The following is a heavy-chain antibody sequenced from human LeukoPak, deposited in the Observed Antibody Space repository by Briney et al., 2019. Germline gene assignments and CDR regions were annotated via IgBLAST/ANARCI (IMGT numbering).Heavy chain of an antibody. J-gene: IGHJ3*02. CDR3: ARESGFGELFPYAFDI. D-gene: IGHD3-10*01. Sequence: GGSLRLSCAASGFTVSNNYMSWVRQAPGKGLEWVSVLYSGGNTYYTDSVKGRFAISRDYSRNAVYLQMNSLRAEDTAVYYCARESGFGELFPYAFDIWGQGTVVTVSS. CDR2: LYSGGNT. CDR1: GFTVSNNY. V-gene: IGHV3-53*01.